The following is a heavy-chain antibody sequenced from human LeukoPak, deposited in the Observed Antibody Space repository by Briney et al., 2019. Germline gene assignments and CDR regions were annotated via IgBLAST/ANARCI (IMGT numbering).Heavy chain of an antibody. CDR3: ATLSPSIFGVVTPKNWFDP. V-gene: IGHV4-39*07. CDR2: IYYSGST. Sequence: SSETLSLTCTVSGGSISSSSYYWGWIRQPPGKGLEWIGSIYYSGSTYYNPSLKSRVTISVDTSKNQFSLKLSSVTAADTAVYYCATLSPSIFGVVTPKNWFDPWGQGTLVTVSS. CDR1: GGSISSSSYY. J-gene: IGHJ5*02. D-gene: IGHD3-3*01.